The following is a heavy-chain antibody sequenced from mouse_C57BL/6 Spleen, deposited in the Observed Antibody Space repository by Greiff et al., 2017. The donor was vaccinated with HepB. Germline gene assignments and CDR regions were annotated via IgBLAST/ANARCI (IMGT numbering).Heavy chain of an antibody. V-gene: IGHV1-42*01. CDR1: GYSFTGYY. CDR3: ARGQHRPYFDY. Sequence: VQLKQSGPELVKPGASVKISCKASGYSFTGYYMNWVKQSPEKSLEWIGEINPSTGGTTYNQKFKAKATLTVDKSSTTAYMQLKSLTSEDSAVYYCARGQHRPYFDYWGKGTTLTVAS. CDR2: INPSTGGT. D-gene: IGHD3-2*02. J-gene: IGHJ2*01.